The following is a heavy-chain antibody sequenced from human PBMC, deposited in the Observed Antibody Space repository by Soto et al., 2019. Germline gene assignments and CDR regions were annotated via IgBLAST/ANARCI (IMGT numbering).Heavy chain of an antibody. D-gene: IGHD6-13*01. CDR1: GGSISSYY. Sequence: ETLSLTCTVSGGSISSYYWSWIRQPPGKGLEWIGYIYYSGSTNYNPSLKSRVTISVDTSKNQFSLKLSSVTAADTAVYYCARGASSSWYPNYYYYGMDVWGQGTTVTVSS. J-gene: IGHJ6*02. CDR3: ARGASSSWYPNYYYYGMDV. V-gene: IGHV4-59*01. CDR2: IYYSGST.